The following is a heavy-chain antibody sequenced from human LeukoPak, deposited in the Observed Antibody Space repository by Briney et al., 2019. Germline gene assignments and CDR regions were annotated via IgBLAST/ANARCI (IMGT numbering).Heavy chain of an antibody. CDR3: ARVPAYGDYFDY. CDR2: ISSSSSYT. V-gene: IGHV3-11*05. J-gene: IGHJ4*02. CDR1: GFTFSDHY. D-gene: IGHD4-17*01. Sequence: GGSLRLSCAASGFTFSDHYMSWIRQAPGKGLEWVSYISSSSSYTNYADSVKGRFTISRDNAKNSLYLQMNSLRAEDTAVYYCARVPAYGDYFDYWGQGTLVTVSS.